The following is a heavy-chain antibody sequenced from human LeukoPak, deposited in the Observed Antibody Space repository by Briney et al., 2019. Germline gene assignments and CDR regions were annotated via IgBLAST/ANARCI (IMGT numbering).Heavy chain of an antibody. D-gene: IGHD5-12*01. J-gene: IGHJ6*02. CDR2: INPSGGST. V-gene: IGHV1-46*01. CDR3: ARGGIVATGSYGMDV. Sequence: ASVKVSCKASGYTFTSYYMHWVRQAPAQGLEWMGIINPSGGSTSYAQKCQGRVTMTRDTSTSTVYMELSSLRSEDTAVYYCARGGIVATGSYGMDVWGQGTTVTVSS. CDR1: GYTFTSYY.